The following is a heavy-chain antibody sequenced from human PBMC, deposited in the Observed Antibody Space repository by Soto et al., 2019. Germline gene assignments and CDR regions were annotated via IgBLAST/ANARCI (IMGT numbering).Heavy chain of an antibody. J-gene: IGHJ3*02. D-gene: IGHD5-12*01. CDR1: GFTFDDYG. Sequence: GGSLRLSCATSGFTFDDYGMSWVRQAPGKGLEWVSGINWNGGSTGYADSVKGRFTISRDNAKNSLYLQMNSLRAEDTALYHCARLRRGYEDAFDIWGQGTMVTVSS. CDR3: ARLRRGYEDAFDI. V-gene: IGHV3-20*01. CDR2: INWNGGST.